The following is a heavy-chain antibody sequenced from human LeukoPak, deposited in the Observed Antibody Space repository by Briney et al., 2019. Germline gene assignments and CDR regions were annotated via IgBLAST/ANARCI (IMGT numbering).Heavy chain of an antibody. D-gene: IGHD2-2*01. V-gene: IGHV4-59*12. CDR3: ARRPGAFTFDY. J-gene: IGHJ4*02. CDR2: IYYSGST. Sequence: SETLSLTCTVSGESISGFHWSWIRQPPGKGLEWIGYIYYSGSTSYNPSLKSRVTISIDTSKNQFSLKLSSVTAADTAVYYCARRPGAFTFDYWGQGILVTVSS. CDR1: GESISGFH.